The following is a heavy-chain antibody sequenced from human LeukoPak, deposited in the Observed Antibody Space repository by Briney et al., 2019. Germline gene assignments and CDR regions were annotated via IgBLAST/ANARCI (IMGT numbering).Heavy chain of an antibody. V-gene: IGHV4-34*01. CDR1: GGSFSGYY. J-gene: IGHJ6*02. CDR3: AHIKGPTDYYDSSGYYPKPYYYYYYGMDV. Sequence: SETLSLTCAVYGGSFSGYYWSWIRQPPGKGLEWIGEINHSGSTNYNPSLKSRVTISVDTSKNQFSLKLSSVPAADTAVYYCAHIKGPTDYYDSSGYYPKPYYYYYYGMDVWGQGTTVTVSS. CDR2: INHSGST. D-gene: IGHD3-22*01.